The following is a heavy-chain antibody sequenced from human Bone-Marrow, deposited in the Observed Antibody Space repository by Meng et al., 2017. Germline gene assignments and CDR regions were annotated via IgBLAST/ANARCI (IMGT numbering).Heavy chain of an antibody. J-gene: IGHJ4*02. Sequence: SETLSLTCAVYGGSFSGYYWSWIRQLPGKGLEWIGVINHSGSTNYNPSLKGRVTISVDTSKNQFSLELSSVTAADTAVYYGARGLVLRYFDWLLGGPPDYWGQGTLVTVSS. D-gene: IGHD3-9*01. CDR2: INHSGST. CDR3: ARGLVLRYFDWLLGGPPDY. V-gene: IGHV4-34*01. CDR1: GGSFSGYY.